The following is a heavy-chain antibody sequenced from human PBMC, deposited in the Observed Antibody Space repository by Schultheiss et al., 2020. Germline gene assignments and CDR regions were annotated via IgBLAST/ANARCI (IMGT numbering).Heavy chain of an antibody. CDR3: ARGAISSSWYRSWFDP. J-gene: IGHJ5*02. D-gene: IGHD6-13*01. CDR1: GGSISSYY. Sequence: SETLSLTCTVSGGSISSYYWSWIRQPAGKGLEWIGRIYTSGSTNYNPSLKSRVTMSVDTSKNQFSLKLSSVTAADTAVYYCARGAISSSWYRSWFDPWGQGTLVNVSS. CDR2: IYTSGST. V-gene: IGHV4-4*07.